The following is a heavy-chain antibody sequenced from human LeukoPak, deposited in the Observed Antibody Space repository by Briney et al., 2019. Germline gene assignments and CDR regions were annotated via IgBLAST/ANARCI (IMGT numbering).Heavy chain of an antibody. J-gene: IGHJ4*02. Sequence: QPGGSLRLSCAASGFTVSSNYMSWVRQAPGQGLEWVSVIYRGGSTYYADSVKDRFTISRDNSKNTLYLQMNSLRADDTAVYYCARDRIAVAGTFFDYWGQGTLVTASS. D-gene: IGHD6-19*01. CDR1: GFTVSSNY. V-gene: IGHV3-66*01. CDR3: ARDRIAVAGTFFDY. CDR2: IYRGGST.